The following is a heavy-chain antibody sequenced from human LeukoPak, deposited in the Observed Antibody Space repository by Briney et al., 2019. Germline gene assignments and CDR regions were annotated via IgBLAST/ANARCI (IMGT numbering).Heavy chain of an antibody. J-gene: IGHJ6*02. CDR3: ARGRTVTTFYYGMDV. CDR2: MNPNSGNT. V-gene: IGHV1-8*01. CDR1: GYTFTSYD. D-gene: IGHD4-17*01. Sequence: ASVKVSCKTSGYTFTSYDINWVRQATGQGLEWMGLMNPNSGNTAYAPKFQGRVTMTRNTSISTAYMELSSLRSEDTAVYYCARGRTVTTFYYGMDVWGQGTTVTVSS.